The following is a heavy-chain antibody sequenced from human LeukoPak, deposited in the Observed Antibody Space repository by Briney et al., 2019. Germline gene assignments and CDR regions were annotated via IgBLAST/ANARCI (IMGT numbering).Heavy chain of an antibody. CDR2: ISGSGSCI. V-gene: IGHV3-21*01. J-gene: IGHJ4*02. CDR1: GFSFSTYT. Sequence: GGSLRLSCAASGFSFSTYTMNWARQAPGKGLEWVSSISGSGSCIYYSDSVKGRFTISRDNAKNSLSLQMNSLRAEDTAIYYCASHFWNYYRIDYWGQGILVTVSS. CDR3: ASHFWNYYRIDY. D-gene: IGHD3-3*02.